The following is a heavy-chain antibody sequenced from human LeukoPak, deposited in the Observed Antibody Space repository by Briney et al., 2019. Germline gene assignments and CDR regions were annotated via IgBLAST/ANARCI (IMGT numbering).Heavy chain of an antibody. V-gene: IGHV5-51*01. CDR2: IYPGDSDT. CDR3: ARGIVVVAATGRDDAFDI. D-gene: IGHD2-15*01. CDR1: GYSFTSYW. J-gene: IGHJ3*02. Sequence: GESLKISCKGSGYSFTSYWIGWVRQMPGKGLEWMGIIYPGDSDTRYSPSFQGQVTISADKSISTANLQWSSLKASDTAMYYCARGIVVVAATGRDDAFDIWGQGTMVTVSS.